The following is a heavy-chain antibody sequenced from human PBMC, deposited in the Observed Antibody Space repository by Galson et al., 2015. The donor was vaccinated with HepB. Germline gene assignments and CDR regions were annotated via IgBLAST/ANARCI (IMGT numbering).Heavy chain of an antibody. V-gene: IGHV3-66*01. Sequence: SLRLSCAASGFTVSSNYMSWVRQAPGKGLEWVSVIYSGGSTYYADSVKGRFTISRDNSKNTLYLQMNSLRAEDTAVYYCQGAITTDAFDIWGQGTMVTVSS. CDR1: GFTVSSNY. CDR3: QGAITTDAFDI. CDR2: IYSGGST. D-gene: IGHD3-22*01. J-gene: IGHJ3*02.